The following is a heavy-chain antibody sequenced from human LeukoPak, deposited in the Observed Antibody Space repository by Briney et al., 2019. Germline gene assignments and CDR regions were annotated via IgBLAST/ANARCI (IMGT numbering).Heavy chain of an antibody. CDR3: ARVAGYSSSWYVNWFDP. CDR1: GGSISSGGYS. V-gene: IGHV4-30-4*07. CDR2: IYCSGST. D-gene: IGHD6-13*01. J-gene: IGHJ5*02. Sequence: SQTLSLTCAVSGGSISSGGYSWSWIRQPPGKGLEWIGYIYCSGSTYYNPSLKSRVTISVDTSKNQFSLKLSSVTAADTAVYYCARVAGYSSSWYVNWFDPWGQGTLVTVSS.